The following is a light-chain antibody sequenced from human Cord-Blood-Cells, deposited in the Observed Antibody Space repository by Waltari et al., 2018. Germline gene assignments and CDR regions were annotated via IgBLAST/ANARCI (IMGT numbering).Light chain of an antibody. Sequence: SYELTQPPSVSVSPGQTASITCSGDKLGAKYACWYQQKPGQSPVLVIYQDSKRPSGIPERFSGSNSGNTATLTISGTQAMDEADYYCQAWDSSTHVFGTGTKVTVL. CDR3: QAWDSSTHV. CDR2: QDS. CDR1: KLGAKY. V-gene: IGLV3-1*01. J-gene: IGLJ1*01.